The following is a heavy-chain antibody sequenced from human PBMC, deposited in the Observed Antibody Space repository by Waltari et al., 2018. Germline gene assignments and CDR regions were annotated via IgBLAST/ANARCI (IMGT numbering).Heavy chain of an antibody. Sequence: EVQLVESGGGLVQPGGSLRLSCVASGFTFSGYWMHWVRQAPGKGLEWVSRFNSEGGITAYADTVKGRFIISSDSASNTLSLQMSSLRLEDAGVYFCVRDAPRVDAFDVWGQGTTVTVSS. CDR1: GFTFSGYW. CDR3: VRDAPRVDAFDV. D-gene: IGHD3-3*01. CDR2: FNSEGGIT. J-gene: IGHJ3*01. V-gene: IGHV3-74*01.